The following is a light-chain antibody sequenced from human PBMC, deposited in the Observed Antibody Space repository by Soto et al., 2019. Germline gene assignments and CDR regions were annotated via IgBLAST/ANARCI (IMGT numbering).Light chain of an antibody. CDR2: EGS. V-gene: IGLV2-23*01. CDR1: SSDVGSYNL. CDR3: CSYAGRSTVI. Sequence: QSALTQPASVSGSPGQSITISCTGTSSDVGSYNLVSWYQQHPGKAPKLMIYEGSKRPSGVSNRFSGSKSGNTASLTISGLQAEDEADYHCCSYAGRSTVICGGGTKLTVL. J-gene: IGLJ2*01.